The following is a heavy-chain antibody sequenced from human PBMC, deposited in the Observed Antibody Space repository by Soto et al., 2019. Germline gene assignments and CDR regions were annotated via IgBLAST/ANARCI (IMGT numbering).Heavy chain of an antibody. CDR1: GFTFSSYG. CDR2: ISYDGSNK. CDR3: ACMSIPVAATPSSHDDY. Sequence: GGSLRLSCAASGFTFSSYGMHWVRQAPGKGLEWVAVISYDGSNKYYADSVKGRFTISRDNSKNTLYLQMNSLRAEDTAVYYCACMSIPVAATPSSHDDYWGQGTLVTVSS. D-gene: IGHD6-19*01. J-gene: IGHJ4*02. V-gene: IGHV3-30*03.